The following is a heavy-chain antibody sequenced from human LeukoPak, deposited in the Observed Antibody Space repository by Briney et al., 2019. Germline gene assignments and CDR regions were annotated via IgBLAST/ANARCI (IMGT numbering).Heavy chain of an antibody. CDR2: INWNSGCT. D-gene: IGHD3-10*01. V-gene: IGHV3-20*04. J-gene: IGHJ3*02. CDR1: GFTFYDHG. Sequence: GGSLRLSCAAPGFTFYDHGMSWVRQAPGKGLEWGSGINWNSGCTGYADSVKGRFTISRDNAKKSLYLQMNSLSVEDTALYYCARGRSTYYYGSGVDAFDIWGQGTMVTVSS. CDR3: ARGRSTYYYGSGVDAFDI.